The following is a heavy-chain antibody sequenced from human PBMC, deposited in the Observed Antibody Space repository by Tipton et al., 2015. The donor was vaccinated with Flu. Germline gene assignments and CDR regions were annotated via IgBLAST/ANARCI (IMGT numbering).Heavy chain of an antibody. D-gene: IGHD3-10*01. CDR1: GFTFSSYW. Sequence: SLRLSCAASGFTFSSYWMSWVRQAPGKGLEWVANIKQDGGEKYYVDSVKGRFTIARDNANNSLYLQMNSLRAEDTAVYYCARGLITMVRGFPIPEGAFDIWGQGTMVTVSS. V-gene: IGHV3-7*01. CDR2: IKQDGGEK. J-gene: IGHJ3*02. CDR3: ARGLITMVRGFPIPEGAFDI.